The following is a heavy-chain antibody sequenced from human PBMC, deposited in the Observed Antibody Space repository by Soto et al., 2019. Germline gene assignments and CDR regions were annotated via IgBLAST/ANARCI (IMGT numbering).Heavy chain of an antibody. CDR2: IIPNFDTP. CDR3: AVAMVREILIVETSGMPV. CDR1: GGSFNNYA. Sequence: QVHLVQSGAEVKKPGSSVKVSCKTSGGSFNNYAVSWVRQAPGQGLEWMGGIIPNFDTPNYAQKFQDRVTIIADESTSTVYPELRGPRSNDTAGYYCAVAMVREILIVETSGMPVWGQGTTVIVS. V-gene: IGHV1-69*01. D-gene: IGHD3-10*01. J-gene: IGHJ6*02.